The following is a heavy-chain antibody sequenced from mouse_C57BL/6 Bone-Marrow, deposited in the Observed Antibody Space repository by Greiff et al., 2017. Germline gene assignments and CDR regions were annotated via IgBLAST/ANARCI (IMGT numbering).Heavy chain of an antibody. Sequence: VQLQQSGTVLARPGASVKMSCKTSGYTFTSYWMHWVKQRPGQGLEWIGAIYPGNSDTSYNQKFKGKAKLTAVTSASTAYMELSSLTNEDSAVYYCTRDVGGHYYAMDDWGQGTSVTVSS. CDR1: GYTFTSYW. CDR2: IYPGNSDT. V-gene: IGHV1-5*01. D-gene: IGHD1-1*02. CDR3: TRDVGGHYYAMDD. J-gene: IGHJ4*01.